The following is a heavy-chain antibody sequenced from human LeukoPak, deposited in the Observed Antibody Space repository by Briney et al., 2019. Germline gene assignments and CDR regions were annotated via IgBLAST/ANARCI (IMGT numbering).Heavy chain of an antibody. CDR2: IIPIFGIA. D-gene: IGHD1-26*01. Sequence: SVKLSCKASAGTFTSYAISWVRQSPGQGREWMGRIIPIFGIAYYAQKFQGRVTITADKSTSTAYMELSSLRSEDTAVYYCARFSGSASIGAFDIWGEGTMVTVSS. V-gene: IGHV1-69*10. CDR3: ARFSGSASIGAFDI. CDR1: AGTFTSYA. J-gene: IGHJ3*02.